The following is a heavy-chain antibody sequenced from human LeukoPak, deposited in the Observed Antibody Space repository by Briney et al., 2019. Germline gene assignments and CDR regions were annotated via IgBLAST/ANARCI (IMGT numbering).Heavy chain of an antibody. J-gene: IGHJ3*02. CDR1: GGSISSYY. CDR3: ARHFGSGWYPDDAFDI. D-gene: IGHD6-19*01. V-gene: IGHV4-59*08. Sequence: PPETLSLTCTVSGGSISSYYWSWIRQPPGKGLEWIGYIYYSGSTNYNPSLKSRVTISVDTSKNQFSLKLSSVTAADTAVYYCARHFGSGWYPDDAFDIWGQGTMVTVSS. CDR2: IYYSGST.